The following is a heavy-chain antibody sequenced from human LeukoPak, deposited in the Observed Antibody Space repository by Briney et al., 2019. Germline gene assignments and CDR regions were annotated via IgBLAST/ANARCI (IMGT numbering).Heavy chain of an antibody. CDR2: LKSKTDGGPA. V-gene: IGHV3-15*01. CDR3: TTLKTGTSSFL. D-gene: IGHD6-13*01. Sequence: GGSLRLSRAASGFTFMNALMSGVRAAPEEGVEWVGHLKSKTDGGPADYAAPVKGRITIARNDSKNTLYLQLKSLKADDTAVYYCTTLKTGTSSFLWGQGTLVTVSS. J-gene: IGHJ4*02. CDR1: GFTFMNAL.